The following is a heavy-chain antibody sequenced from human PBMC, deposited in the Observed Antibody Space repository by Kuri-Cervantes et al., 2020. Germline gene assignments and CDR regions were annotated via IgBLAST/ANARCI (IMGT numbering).Heavy chain of an antibody. CDR2: INHSGST. V-gene: IGHV4-34*01. J-gene: IGHJ4*02. CDR1: XGSFSGYY. CDR3: ATTQRGYSYCYPNPFDY. D-gene: IGHD5-18*01. Sequence: QTLSLTCAVYXGSFSGYYWSWIRQPPGKGLEWIGEINHSGSTNYNPSLKSRVTISVDTSKXXXSLKLSSVTAADTAVYYLATTQRGYSYCYPNPFDYWGQGTLVTVSS.